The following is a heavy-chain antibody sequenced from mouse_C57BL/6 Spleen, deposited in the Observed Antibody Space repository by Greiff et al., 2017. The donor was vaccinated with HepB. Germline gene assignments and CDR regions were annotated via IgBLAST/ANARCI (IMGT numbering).Heavy chain of an antibody. V-gene: IGHV1-82*01. CDR3: ARTYSPYAMDY. D-gene: IGHD2-12*01. J-gene: IGHJ4*01. CDR2: IYPGDGDT. Sequence: VKLMESGPELVKPGASVKISCKASGYAFSSSWMNWVKQRPGKGLEWIGRIYPGDGDTNYNGKFKGKATLTADKSSSTAYMQLSSLTSEDSAVYFCARTYSPYAMDYWGQGTSVTVSS. CDR1: GYAFSSSW.